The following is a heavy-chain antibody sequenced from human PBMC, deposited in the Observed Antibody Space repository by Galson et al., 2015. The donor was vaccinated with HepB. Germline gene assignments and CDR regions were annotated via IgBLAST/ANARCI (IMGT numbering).Heavy chain of an antibody. CDR1: GFTFSSYG. Sequence: SLRLSCAASGFTFSSYGMHWVRQAPGKGLEWVAVIWYDGSNKYYAGSVKGRYTISRDNSKNTLYLQMNSLRAEDTAVYYCARVPYGSGGFDYWGQGTLVTVSS. V-gene: IGHV3-33*08. CDR2: IWYDGSNK. D-gene: IGHD3-10*01. CDR3: ARVPYGSGGFDY. J-gene: IGHJ4*02.